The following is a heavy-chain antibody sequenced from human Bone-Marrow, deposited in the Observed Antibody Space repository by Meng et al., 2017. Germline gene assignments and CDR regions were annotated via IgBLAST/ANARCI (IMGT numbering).Heavy chain of an antibody. Sequence: GESLKLSCAASGFPFRSYAMHWVRQAPGKGLEWVAVISYDGSNKYYADPVKGRFTISRDNSKNTLYLQMNSLRAEDTAVYYCARDLDVLLWFGGDDAFDIWGQGTMVTVSS. D-gene: IGHD3-10*01. J-gene: IGHJ3*02. CDR3: ARDLDVLLWFGGDDAFDI. V-gene: IGHV3-30*04. CDR1: GFPFRSYA. CDR2: ISYDGSNK.